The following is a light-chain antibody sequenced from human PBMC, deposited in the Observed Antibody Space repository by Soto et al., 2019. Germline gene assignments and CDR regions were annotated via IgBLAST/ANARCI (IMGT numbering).Light chain of an antibody. CDR2: DVF. CDR3: CSYAGRYTYV. Sequence: QSVLTQPRSVSGSPRQSVTISCTGTSNDVGGYNYVSWYRQHPGKAPKLMIYDVFKRPAGVPDRFSGSKSGNTASLTISGLQTEDEADYYCCSYAGRYTYVFGTGTKLTVL. CDR1: SNDVGGYNY. J-gene: IGLJ1*01. V-gene: IGLV2-11*01.